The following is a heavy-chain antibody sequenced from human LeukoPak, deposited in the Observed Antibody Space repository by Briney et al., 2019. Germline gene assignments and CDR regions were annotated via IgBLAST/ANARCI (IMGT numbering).Heavy chain of an antibody. V-gene: IGHV1-2*02. Sequence: ASVKVSCKASGYTFTGYYMHWVRQVPGQGLEWMGWINPNSGGTNYAQKFQGRVTMTRDTSISTAYMELSRLRSDDTAVYYCAKATVTTEEFDYWGQGTLVTVSS. J-gene: IGHJ4*02. CDR2: INPNSGGT. D-gene: IGHD4-17*01. CDR3: AKATVTTEEFDY. CDR1: GYTFTGYY.